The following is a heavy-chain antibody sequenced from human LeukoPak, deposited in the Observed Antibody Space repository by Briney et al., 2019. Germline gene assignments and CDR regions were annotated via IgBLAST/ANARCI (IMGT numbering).Heavy chain of an antibody. CDR2: ISYDGSNK. Sequence: GGSLRLSCAASGFTFSNYGMHWVRQAPGKGLEWVAVISYDGSNKYYADSVKGRFTISRDNSKNTLYLQMNSLRAEDTAVYYCAKDFDILTGYYGPFDYWGQGTLVTVSS. CDR1: GFTFSNYG. CDR3: AKDFDILTGYYGPFDY. D-gene: IGHD3-9*01. J-gene: IGHJ4*02. V-gene: IGHV3-30*18.